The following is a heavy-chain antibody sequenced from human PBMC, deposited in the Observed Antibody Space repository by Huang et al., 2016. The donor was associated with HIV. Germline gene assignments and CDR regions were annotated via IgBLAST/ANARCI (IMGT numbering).Heavy chain of an antibody. CDR1: GYIFTDSY. D-gene: IGHD3-10*01. V-gene: IGHV1-2*02. CDR3: ARAVVRGLIIRFDP. Sequence: QVQLVQSGAEVKKPGASVKVSCRTSGYIFTDSYIHWVRQAPGQGLEWMGWVNPRSGATNQAQRVQGRLHMTTDTSTSAVYMELANLRYDDTAVYYCARAVVRGLIIRFDPWGQGTLVTVSS. J-gene: IGHJ5*02. CDR2: VNPRSGAT.